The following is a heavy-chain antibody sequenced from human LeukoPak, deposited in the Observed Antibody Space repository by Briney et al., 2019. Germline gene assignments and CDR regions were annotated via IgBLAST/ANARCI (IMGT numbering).Heavy chain of an antibody. CDR1: GGSISSSSYY. Sequence: SETLSLTCTVSGGSISSSSYYWGWIRQPPGKGLEWIGSIYYSGSTYYNPSLKSRVTISVDTSKNQFSLKLSSVTAADTAVYYCARDLVPAAIRGVFDYWGQGTLVTVSS. D-gene: IGHD2-2*01. CDR2: IYYSGST. CDR3: ARDLVPAAIRGVFDY. V-gene: IGHV4-39*02. J-gene: IGHJ4*02.